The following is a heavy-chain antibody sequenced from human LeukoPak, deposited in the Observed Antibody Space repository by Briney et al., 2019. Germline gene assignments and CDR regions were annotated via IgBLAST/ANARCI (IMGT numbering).Heavy chain of an antibody. CDR2: ISYHARDQ. D-gene: IGHD2-8*01. CDR3: AAQPCINGICYLDY. V-gene: IGHV3-30*03. Sequence: GGSLRLSCAASGFTVSSNYMSWVRQAPGKGLEWVTVISYHARDQFYADSVKGRFTVSRDNSRNILYLQMNSLRAEDSAVYYCAAQPCINGICYLDYWGQGALVTVSS. CDR1: GFTVSSNY. J-gene: IGHJ4*02.